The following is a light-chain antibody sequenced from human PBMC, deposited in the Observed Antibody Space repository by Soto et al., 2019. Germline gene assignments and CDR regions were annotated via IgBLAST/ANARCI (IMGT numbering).Light chain of an antibody. Sequence: DIQMTQSPSTLSASVGDGVTITCRASQSIGTWLAWYQQKPGKAPKVLIYDVSSLTSGVPSRFSGSASATEFTLTISSLQPDDFATYYCQQYKSFWTFGQGTKVDIK. CDR1: QSIGTW. V-gene: IGKV1-5*01. CDR3: QQYKSFWT. J-gene: IGKJ1*01. CDR2: DVS.